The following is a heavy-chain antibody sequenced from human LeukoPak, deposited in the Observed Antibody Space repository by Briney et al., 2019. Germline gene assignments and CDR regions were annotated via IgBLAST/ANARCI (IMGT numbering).Heavy chain of an antibody. CDR3: ARDTTGVDSYGIDY. D-gene: IGHD5-18*01. CDR2: IYYSGST. V-gene: IGHV4-31*03. J-gene: IGHJ4*02. Sequence: SETLSLTCSVSGAAIGIYYWSWIRQHPGKGLEWIGYIYYSGSTYYNPSLKSRVTISVDTSKNQFSLKLSSVTAADTAVYYCARDTTGVDSYGIDYWGQGTLVTVSS. CDR1: GAAIGIYY.